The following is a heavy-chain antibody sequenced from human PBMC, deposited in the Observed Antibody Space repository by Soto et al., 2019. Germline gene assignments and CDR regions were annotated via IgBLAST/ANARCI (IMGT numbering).Heavy chain of an antibody. Sequence: SYTAAEPLPSSGFALARPGFLDSRTSQSPGKALEWLAIIERDDDDKYYTTSLKTRLTISKDTRKNQVVLTMANMEPADTATYYCARSIRGPRRSNGMHVWAQG. D-gene: IGHD1-20*01. J-gene: IGHJ6*02. V-gene: IGHV2-70*13. CDR3: ARSIRGPRRSNGMHV. CDR1: GFALARPGFL. CDR2: IERDDDDK.